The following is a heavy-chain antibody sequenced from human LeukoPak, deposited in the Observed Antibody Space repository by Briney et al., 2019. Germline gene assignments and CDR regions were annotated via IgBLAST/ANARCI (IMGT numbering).Heavy chain of an antibody. J-gene: IGHJ5*02. CDR3: AREVVAAIQNRFDP. V-gene: IGHV3-11*04. CDR1: GFTFSDYY. D-gene: IGHD2-15*01. CDR2: IGSSGSTI. Sequence: GGSLRLSCAASGFTFSDYYMSWIRQAPGKGLEWVSYIGSSGSTIYYADSVKGRFTISRDNAKNSLYLQMNSLRAEDTAVYYCAREVVAAIQNRFDPWGQGTLVTVSS.